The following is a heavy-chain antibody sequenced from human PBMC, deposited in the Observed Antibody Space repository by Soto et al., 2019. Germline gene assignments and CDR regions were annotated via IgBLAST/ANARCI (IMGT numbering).Heavy chain of an antibody. J-gene: IGHJ2*01. CDR2: INAGNGNT. V-gene: IGHV1-3*01. CDR3: AGGGSLCWYFDL. Sequence: QVQLVQSGAEVKKPGASVKVSCKASGYTFTNYAMHWVRQAPGQRLEWMGWINAGNGNTKYSQKFQGRVTITRDTSASTAYMELSSLRSSDAAVYYCAGGGSLCWYFDLWGRGTLVTVSS. CDR1: GYTFTNYA. D-gene: IGHD1-26*01.